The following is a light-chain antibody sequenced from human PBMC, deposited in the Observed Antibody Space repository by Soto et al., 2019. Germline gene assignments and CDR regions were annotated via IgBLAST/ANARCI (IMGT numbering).Light chain of an antibody. CDR3: QSYDTSLSAYV. Sequence: QSVLAQPPSVSGAPGQKVTISCPGSSSNIGAGYDLHWYQQLPGTAPKLLLYGNINRPSGVPDRFSGSKSGTSASLAITGLQAEDEADYYCQSYDTSLSAYVFGTGTKVTVL. CDR1: SSNIGAGYD. V-gene: IGLV1-40*01. J-gene: IGLJ1*01. CDR2: GNI.